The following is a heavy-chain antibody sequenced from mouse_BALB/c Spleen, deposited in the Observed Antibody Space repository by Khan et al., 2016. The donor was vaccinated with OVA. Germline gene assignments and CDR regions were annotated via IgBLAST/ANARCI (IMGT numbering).Heavy chain of an antibody. CDR3: VRGWGTSYYFDN. Sequence: VQLQESGPGLVAPSQSLSITCTVSGFSLITYDISWFRQPLGKGLEWLGVIWTGGGTNYNSVFMFRLSINKDNSNSHVFLKMSRLQTSDTAIYFCVRGWGTSYYFDNWGKGTTLTVS. D-gene: IGHD2-14*01. J-gene: IGHJ2*01. CDR1: GFSLITYD. V-gene: IGHV2-9-2*01. CDR2: IWTGGGT.